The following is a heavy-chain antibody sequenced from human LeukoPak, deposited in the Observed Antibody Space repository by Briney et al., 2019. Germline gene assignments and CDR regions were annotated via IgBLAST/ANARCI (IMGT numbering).Heavy chain of an antibody. CDR1: GFTFSNYW. J-gene: IGHJ3*01. CDR3: TRDEF. CDR2: MKKDGSEK. Sequence: GGSLRLSCAGSGFTFSNYWMSWVRQAPGKGLEWVANMKKDGSEKYYVDSVKGRFTISRDNAKNSLYLQMDSLRAEDTAVYYRTRDEFSGQGTMVTVSS. V-gene: IGHV3-7*05.